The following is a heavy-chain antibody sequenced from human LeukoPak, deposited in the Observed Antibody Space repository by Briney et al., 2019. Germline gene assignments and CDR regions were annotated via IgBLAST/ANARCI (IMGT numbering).Heavy chain of an antibody. Sequence: ASVKVSCKASGGTFSSYAISWVRQAPGQGLEWMGGIIPIFGTANYAQKFQGRVTITADESTGTAYMELSSLRSEDTAVYYCARVRQRYYYDSSGYYLGLWGQGTLVTVSS. V-gene: IGHV1-69*13. D-gene: IGHD3-22*01. J-gene: IGHJ4*02. CDR1: GGTFSSYA. CDR3: ARVRQRYYYDSSGYYLGL. CDR2: IIPIFGTA.